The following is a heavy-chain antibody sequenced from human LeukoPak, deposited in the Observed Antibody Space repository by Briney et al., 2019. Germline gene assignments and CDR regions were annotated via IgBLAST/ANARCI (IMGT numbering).Heavy chain of an antibody. CDR1: GFTFSSSW. CDR2: IKEDESVK. D-gene: IGHD3/OR15-3a*01. CDR3: AKNFGHQQFDS. Sequence: PGGSLRLSCAVSGFTFSSSWTDWVRQAPGKGLEWVANIKEDESVKNYVDSVKGRFTISRDNTKNSLYLQMNSLRAEDTAVYYCAKNFGHQQFDSWGQGTLVIVSS. V-gene: IGHV3-7*01. J-gene: IGHJ4*02.